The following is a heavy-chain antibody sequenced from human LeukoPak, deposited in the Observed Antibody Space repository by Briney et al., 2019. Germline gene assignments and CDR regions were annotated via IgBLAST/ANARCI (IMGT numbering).Heavy chain of an antibody. CDR3: ARLSTATPHAFDI. J-gene: IGHJ3*02. D-gene: IGHD4-17*01. CDR2: IYYSGST. Sequence: ETLSLTCTVSGGSISSTSYYWGWIRQPPGKGLEWIGSIYYSGSTYYNPSLKSRVTISVDTSKNQFSLKLSSVTAADTAVYYCARLSTATPHAFDIWGQGTMVTVSS. V-gene: IGHV4-39*01. CDR1: GGSISSTSYY.